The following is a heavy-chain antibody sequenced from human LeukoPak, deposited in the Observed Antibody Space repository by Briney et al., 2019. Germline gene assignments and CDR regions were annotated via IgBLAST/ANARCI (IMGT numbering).Heavy chain of an antibody. D-gene: IGHD4-23*01. V-gene: IGHV3-23*01. CDR3: SRIKYGGNSGYHFDY. J-gene: IGHJ4*02. Sequence: PGGSLRLSCSASGFNFNYFAMSWIRQAPGKRLEWVSTIGDSGSGGSYADSVRGRFTISRDNSRNIVYLQMHSLRVDDSAVYYCSRIKYGGNSGYHFDYWGQGTLVTVSS. CDR1: GFNFNYFA. CDR2: IGDSGSGG.